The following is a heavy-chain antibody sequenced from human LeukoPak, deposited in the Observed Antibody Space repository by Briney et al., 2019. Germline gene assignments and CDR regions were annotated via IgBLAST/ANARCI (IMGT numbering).Heavy chain of an antibody. D-gene: IGHD2-15*01. CDR3: AKDLSYIGFGY. V-gene: IGHV3-30*02. CDR2: VLYDGSYK. CDR1: GFTFSTYG. J-gene: IGHJ4*02. Sequence: GGSLRLSCAASGFTFSTYGLHWVRQAPGKGLEWVAFVLYDGSYKYYADSVKGRFTISRDNSKNTMYLQMNNLRAEDTAVYYCAKDLSYIGFGYWGQGTLVTVSS.